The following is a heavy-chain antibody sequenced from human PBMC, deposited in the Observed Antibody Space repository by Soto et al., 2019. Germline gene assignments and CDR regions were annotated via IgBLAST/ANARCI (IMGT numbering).Heavy chain of an antibody. J-gene: IGHJ4*02. CDR3: AKKLTGTYYAPVDY. Sequence: QVQLVESGGGVVQPGRSLRLSCAASGFSFSIYGMIWVRQAPGKGLEWVATISYDGSKQDYADSVKGRFTISRDNSKSTLYLQLNGLRGEDTVVEYCAKKLTGTYYAPVDYWGQGTLVTVSS. CDR2: ISYDGSKQ. V-gene: IGHV3-30*18. D-gene: IGHD3-9*01. CDR1: GFSFSIYG.